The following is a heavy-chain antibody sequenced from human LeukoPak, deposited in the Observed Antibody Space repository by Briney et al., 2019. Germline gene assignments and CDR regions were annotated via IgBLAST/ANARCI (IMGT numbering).Heavy chain of an antibody. D-gene: IGHD3-10*01. J-gene: IGHJ4*02. CDR2: IYCSGST. V-gene: IGHV4-31*03. CDR3: ARDLRLGELSYFDY. Sequence: PSQTLSLTCTVSGGSISSGGYYWSWIRQHPGKGLEWIGYIYCSGSTYYNPSLKSRVTISVDTSKNQFSLKLSSVTAADTAVYYCARDLRLGELSYFDYWGQGTLVTVSS. CDR1: GGSISSGGYY.